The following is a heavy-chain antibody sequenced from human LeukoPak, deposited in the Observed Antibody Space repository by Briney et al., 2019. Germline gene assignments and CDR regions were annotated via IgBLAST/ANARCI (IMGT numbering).Heavy chain of an antibody. D-gene: IGHD3-22*01. J-gene: IGHJ4*02. CDR3: AREVPYDTSRYYQPFDY. CDR1: GYTFTSYG. CDR2: ISAYNGNT. V-gene: IGHV1-18*01. Sequence: ASVKVSCKASGYTFTSYGITWVRQAPGQGLEWMGWISAYNGNTNYAQKLQGRVTMTTDTSTSTAYMNLRSLRSDDTAVYYCAREVPYDTSRYYQPFDYWGQGTLVTVSS.